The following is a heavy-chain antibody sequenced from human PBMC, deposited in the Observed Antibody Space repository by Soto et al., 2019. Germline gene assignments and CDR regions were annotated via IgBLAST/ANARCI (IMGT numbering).Heavy chain of an antibody. D-gene: IGHD3-10*01. CDR2: IIPILGIA. V-gene: IGHV1-69*02. J-gene: IGHJ6*03. CDR1: GGTFSSYT. Sequence: ASVKVSCKASGGTFSSYTISWVRQAPGQGLEWMGRIIPILGIANYAQKFQGRVTITADKSTSTAYMELSSLRSEDTAVYYCAARALLWFGAELSPDYYYYYMDVWGKGTTVTVSS. CDR3: AARALLWFGAELSPDYYYYYMDV.